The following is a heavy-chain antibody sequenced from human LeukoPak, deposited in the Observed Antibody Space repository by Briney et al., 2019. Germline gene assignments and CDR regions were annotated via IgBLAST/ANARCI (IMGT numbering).Heavy chain of an antibody. CDR3: AKPGGYYDSSGYFDY. CDR1: GFTFSSYW. J-gene: IGHJ4*02. CDR2: IRYDGSNK. V-gene: IGHV3-30*02. Sequence: GGSLRLSCVVSGFTFSSYWMSWVRQAPGKGLEWVAFIRYDGSNKYYADSVKGRFTISRDNSKNTLYLQMSSLRAEDTAVYYCAKPGGYYDSSGYFDYWGQGTLVTVSS. D-gene: IGHD3-22*01.